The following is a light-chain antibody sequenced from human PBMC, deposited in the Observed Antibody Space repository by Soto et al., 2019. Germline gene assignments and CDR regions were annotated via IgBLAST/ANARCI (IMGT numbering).Light chain of an antibody. CDR2: WAY. V-gene: IGKV4-1*01. CDR1: QSVLYSSNNKNY. Sequence: DIVMTQSPDSLAVSLGERATINCKSSQSVLYSSNNKNYLAWYQQKPGQPPKLLIYWAYTRESGVPDRFSGSGSGTDFTLTISSLQAEYVAVYYCQQYYNIPWTFGQGTKVETK. CDR3: QQYYNIPWT. J-gene: IGKJ1*01.